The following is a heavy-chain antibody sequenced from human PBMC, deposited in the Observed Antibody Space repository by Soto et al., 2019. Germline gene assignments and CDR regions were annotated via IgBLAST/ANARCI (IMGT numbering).Heavy chain of an antibody. CDR3: ARDPTTVTPFDY. CDR2: ISSSGSTI. D-gene: IGHD4-17*01. Sequence: SGGSLRLSCAASGFTFSDYYMSWIRQAPGKGLEWVSYISSSGSTIYYADSVKGRFTISRDNAKNSLYLQMNSLRAEDTAVYYCARDPTTVTPFDYRGQGTLVTVSS. CDR1: GFTFSDYY. V-gene: IGHV3-11*01. J-gene: IGHJ4*02.